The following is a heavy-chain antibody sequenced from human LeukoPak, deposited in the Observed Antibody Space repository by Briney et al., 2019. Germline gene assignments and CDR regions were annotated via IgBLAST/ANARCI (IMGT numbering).Heavy chain of an antibody. CDR3: ARHSRDLDY. D-gene: IGHD2-21*02. Sequence: SETLSLTCAVSGGSISSSDYYWGWIRQPPGKGLEWIGTTYYSGSTYYNPSLKSRVTIFVDTSKNQFSLKLNSVTAADTAVYYCARHSRDLDYWGQVTLVTVSS. CDR2: TYYSGST. J-gene: IGHJ4*02. CDR1: GGSISSSDYY. V-gene: IGHV4-39*01.